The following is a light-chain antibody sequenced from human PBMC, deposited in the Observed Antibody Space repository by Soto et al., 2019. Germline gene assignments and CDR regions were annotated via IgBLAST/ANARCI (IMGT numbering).Light chain of an antibody. J-gene: IGLJ2*01. CDR1: SSDVGGSGL. CDR3: CSYAGRSTWDVV. CDR2: EGF. Sequence: QSALTQPASLSGSPGQSITISCTGTSSDVGGSGLVSWYQFHPGKAPKLLIFEGFKRPSGISNRFSGSKSGSTASLTISGLQAGDEADYYCCSYAGRSTWDVVFGGGTKLTVL. V-gene: IGLV2-23*01.